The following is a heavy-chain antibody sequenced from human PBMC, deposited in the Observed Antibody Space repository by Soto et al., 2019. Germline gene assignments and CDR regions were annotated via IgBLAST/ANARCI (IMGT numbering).Heavy chain of an antibody. V-gene: IGHV4-31*03. CDR3: ARLGRFGELYFDH. CDR2: IYYSGST. Sequence: SETLSLTCTVSGDSISTGGYFWRWIRQHPGKGLEWIGYIYYSGSTYYNPSLKSRITMSVDTSQNQLSLRLRSVTAADTAVYYCARLGRFGELYFDHWGQGTQVTVSS. J-gene: IGHJ4*02. D-gene: IGHD3-10*01. CDR1: GDSISTGGYF.